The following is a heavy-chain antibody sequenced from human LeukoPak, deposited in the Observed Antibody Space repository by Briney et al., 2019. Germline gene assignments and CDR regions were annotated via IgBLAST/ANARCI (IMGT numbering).Heavy chain of an antibody. CDR3: AKVGQQHQKVDY. V-gene: IGHV3-23*01. CDR2: ISGSGGST. Sequence: PGGSLGLSCAASGFTFSSYAMSWVRQAPGKGLEWVSAISGSGGSTYYADSVKGRFTISRDNSKNTLYLQMNSLRAEDTAVYYCAKVGQQHQKVDYWGQGTLVTVSS. J-gene: IGHJ4*02. D-gene: IGHD6-13*01. CDR1: GFTFSSYA.